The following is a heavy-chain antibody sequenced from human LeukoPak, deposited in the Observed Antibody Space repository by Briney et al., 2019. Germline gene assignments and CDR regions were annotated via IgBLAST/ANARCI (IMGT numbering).Heavy chain of an antibody. V-gene: IGHV4-59*08. CDR2: IYYNEIT. Sequence: SETLSLTCTVSGDSISSYYWSWIRQPPGKGLEWIGYIYYNEITNYNPSLKSRATMSVDTSKNQFSLKLSSVTAADTAVYYCARRRKYSSGWSDAFDIWGQGTMVTISS. CDR3: ARRRKYSSGWSDAFDI. CDR1: GDSISSYY. J-gene: IGHJ3*02. D-gene: IGHD6-19*01.